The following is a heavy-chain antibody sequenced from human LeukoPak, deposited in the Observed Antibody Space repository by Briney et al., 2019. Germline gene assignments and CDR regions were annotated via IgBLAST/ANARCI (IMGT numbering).Heavy chain of an antibody. CDR2: IIPIFGTA. D-gene: IGHD6-19*01. Sequence: ASVKVSCKASGGTFGSYAISWVRQAPGQGLEWMGGIIPIFGTANYAQKFQGRVTITTDESTSTAYMELSSLRSEDTAVYYCASSHGYSSGWKTDYFDYWGQGTLVTVSS. J-gene: IGHJ4*02. CDR1: GGTFGSYA. V-gene: IGHV1-69*05. CDR3: ASSHGYSSGWKTDYFDY.